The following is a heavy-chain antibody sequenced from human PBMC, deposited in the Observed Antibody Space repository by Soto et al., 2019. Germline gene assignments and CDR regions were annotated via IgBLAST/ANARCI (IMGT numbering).Heavy chain of an antibody. Sequence: QVQLVQSGAEVRKPGASVKVSCKASGDTFTHYYIHWVRQAPGQGLEWMGIINPYGGVTTYAQKFRAGFTMTRDTSTSTVYMELSSLRSEDSAVYYCATSVNSAMAFDYWCQGTLVTVSS. V-gene: IGHV1-46*01. J-gene: IGHJ4*02. CDR3: ATSVNSAMAFDY. D-gene: IGHD5-18*01. CDR1: GDTFTHYY. CDR2: INPYGGVT.